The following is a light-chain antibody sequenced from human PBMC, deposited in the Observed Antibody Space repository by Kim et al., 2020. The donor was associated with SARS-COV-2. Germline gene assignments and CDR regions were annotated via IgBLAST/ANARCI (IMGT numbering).Light chain of an antibody. Sequence: QSVLTQPPSVSAATGQNVIISCSGKSSNIGHNYVSWYQNLPGTVPKLLIYDNNKRPSGIPDRFSGSKSDTSATLGITGLQTGDEADYYCGTWDSNLRAVVFGGGTQLTVL. V-gene: IGLV1-51*01. CDR1: SSNIGHNY. CDR2: DNN. J-gene: IGLJ3*02. CDR3: GTWDSNLRAVV.